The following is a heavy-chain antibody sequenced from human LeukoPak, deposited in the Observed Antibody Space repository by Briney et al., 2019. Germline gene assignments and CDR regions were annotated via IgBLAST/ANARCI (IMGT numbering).Heavy chain of an antibody. Sequence: ASVKVSCKASGYTFTSYGISWVRQAPGQGLEWMGWISAYNGNTNYAQKLQGRVTMTTDTSTSTAYMELSSLRSEDTAVYYCAAVPVVSRAGYYYYYGMDVWGQGTTVTVSS. D-gene: IGHD2-2*01. CDR1: GYTFTSYG. J-gene: IGHJ6*02. V-gene: IGHV1-18*01. CDR2: ISAYNGNT. CDR3: AAVPVVSRAGYYYYYGMDV.